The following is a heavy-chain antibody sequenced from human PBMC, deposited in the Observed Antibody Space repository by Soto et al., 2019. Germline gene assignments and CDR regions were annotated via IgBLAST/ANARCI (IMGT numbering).Heavy chain of an antibody. J-gene: IGHJ4*02. CDR3: ARTWYGAFDY. Sequence: QVQLQESGPGLVKPSQTLSLTCTVSGVSISSGAYYWSWIRQHPGKGLEWIGYIYYSGSTYYNPSLKSRVTISVDTSKNQFSLKVRSVTAADTAVYYCARTWYGAFDYWGQGTLVTVSS. CDR1: GVSISSGAYY. V-gene: IGHV4-31*03. CDR2: IYYSGST. D-gene: IGHD4-17*01.